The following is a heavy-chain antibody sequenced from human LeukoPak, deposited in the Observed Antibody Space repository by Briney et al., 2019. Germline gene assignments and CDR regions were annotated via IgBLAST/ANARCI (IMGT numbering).Heavy chain of an antibody. CDR1: GFSFPNYA. J-gene: IGHJ4*02. CDR3: ARGTGDTSSWFHDY. CDR2: ISYDINNK. D-gene: IGHD6-13*01. V-gene: IGHV3-30*09. Sequence: PGGSLRLSCAASGFSFPNYAMHWVRQAPGKGLEWVAVISYDINNKYHADSVKGRFAISRDNSRDTLYLQMNSLRPEDTAVYHCARGTGDTSSWFHDYWGQGTLVTVSS.